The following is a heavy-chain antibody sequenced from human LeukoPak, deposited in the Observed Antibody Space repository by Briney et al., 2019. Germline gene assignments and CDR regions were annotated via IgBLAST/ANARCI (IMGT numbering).Heavy chain of an antibody. V-gene: IGHV4-34*01. D-gene: IGHD3-22*01. CDR1: GGSFSDYY. CDR2: INHRRST. J-gene: IGHJ3*02. Sequence: SETLSLTCAVDGGSFSDYYWSWIRQPPGKGLEWIGEINHRRSTNYNPSLKSRVTISVDTSKNQFSLRLSSVTAADTAVYYCARSAIDVYYYDSRADKDAFDMWGQGTMVTVSS. CDR3: ARSAIDVYYYDSRADKDAFDM.